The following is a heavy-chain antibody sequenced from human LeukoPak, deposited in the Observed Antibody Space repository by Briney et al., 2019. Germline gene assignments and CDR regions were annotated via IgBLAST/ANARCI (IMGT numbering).Heavy chain of an antibody. D-gene: IGHD6-6*01. CDR3: AKDPHSYSSSSLGDY. CDR1: GFTFSSYG. CDR2: IRYDGSNK. J-gene: IGHJ4*02. Sequence: PGGSLRLSCAASGFTFSSYGMHWVRQAPGKGLEWVAFIRYDGSNKYYADSVKGRFTISRDNSKNTLYLQMNSLRAEDTAVYYCAKDPHSYSSSSLGDYWGQGTLVTVSS. V-gene: IGHV3-30*02.